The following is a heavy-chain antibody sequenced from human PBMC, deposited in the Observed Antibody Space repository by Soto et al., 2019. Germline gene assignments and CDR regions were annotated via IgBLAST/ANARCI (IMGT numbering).Heavy chain of an antibody. J-gene: IGHJ4*02. D-gene: IGHD1-7*01. V-gene: IGHV3-74*01. CDR3: ARAPRDIWELPGY. Sequence: GGSLRLSCAASGFTFSSFWMHWVRQAPGKGLVWVSRINSDGSSTSYVDSVKGRFTISRDNAKNTLHLQMNSLRAEDTAVYYCARAPRDIWELPGYWGQGTLVTAPQ. CDR2: INSDGSST. CDR1: GFTFSSFW.